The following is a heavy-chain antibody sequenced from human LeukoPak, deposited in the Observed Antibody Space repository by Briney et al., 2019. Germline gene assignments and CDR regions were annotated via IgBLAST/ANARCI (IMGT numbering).Heavy chain of an antibody. CDR1: GFIFSDSA. J-gene: IGHJ4*02. CDR2: IRSKTNGYAT. CDR3: TGGNDY. V-gene: IGHV3-73*01. Sequence: GGSLRLSCAASGFIFSDSAIQWVRQASGKGLEWVGRIRSKTNGYATAYGASVKGRFTFSRDDSKNTAYLQMNSLKIEDTAVYYCTGGNDYWGQGTLVTVSS. D-gene: IGHD4-23*01.